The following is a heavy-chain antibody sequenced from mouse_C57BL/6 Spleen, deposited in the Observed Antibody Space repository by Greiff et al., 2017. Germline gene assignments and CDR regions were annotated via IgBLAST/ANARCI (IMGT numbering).Heavy chain of an antibody. CDR2: ISSGSSTI. J-gene: IGHJ1*03. Sequence: DVMLVESGGGLVKPGGSLKLSCAASGFTFSDYGMHWVRQAPEKGLEWVAYISSGSSTIYYADTVKGRFTISRDNAKNTLFLQMTSLRSEDTAMYYCASSYYGSRKGYFDVWGTGTTVTVSS. V-gene: IGHV5-17*01. CDR3: ASSYYGSRKGYFDV. CDR1: GFTFSDYG. D-gene: IGHD1-1*01.